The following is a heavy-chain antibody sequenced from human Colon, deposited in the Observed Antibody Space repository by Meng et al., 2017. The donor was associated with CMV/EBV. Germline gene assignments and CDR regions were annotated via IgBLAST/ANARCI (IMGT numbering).Heavy chain of an antibody. CDR2: VAHSANM. D-gene: IGHD1-26*01. CDR1: GASISSFSY. J-gene: IGHJ1*01. Sequence: QLPSQDPGPGSVKPSETLSLTCTLSGASISSFSYWNWIRQPPGKGLEWIASVAHSANMYYNTSLQSRVTMSFDTSKNQFSLRLYSVTAADTAVYYCARGQDSAKVHHWGQGSLVTVSS. V-gene: IGHV4-39*07. CDR3: ARGQDSAKVHH.